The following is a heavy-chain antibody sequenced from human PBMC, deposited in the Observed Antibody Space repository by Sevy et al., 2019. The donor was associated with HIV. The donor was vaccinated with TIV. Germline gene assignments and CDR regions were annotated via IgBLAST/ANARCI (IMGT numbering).Heavy chain of an antibody. V-gene: IGHV4-61*01. J-gene: IGHJ4*02. Sequence: SETLSLTCTVSGGSVSSGSYYWSWIRQPPGKGLEWIGYIYYSGSTNYNPSLKSRVTISVDTSKNQFSLKLSSVTAADTAVYYCGRGGYCSSTSCYGGYCTGGVCYRPIDYWGQGTLVTVSS. CDR2: IYYSGST. CDR1: GGSVSSGSYY. CDR3: GRGGYCSSTSCYGGYCTGGVCYRPIDY. D-gene: IGHD2-2*01.